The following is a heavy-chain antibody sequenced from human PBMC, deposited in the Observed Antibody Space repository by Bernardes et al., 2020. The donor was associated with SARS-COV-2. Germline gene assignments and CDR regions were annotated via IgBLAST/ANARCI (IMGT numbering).Heavy chain of an antibody. Sequence: GGSLRLSCAASGFTFSSYAMSWVRQAPGKGLEWVSAISGSGGSTYYADSVKGRFTISRDNSKNTLYLQMNSLRAEDTAVYYCAKDGVFYSSSWYLDYWGQGTLVTVSS. CDR3: AKDGVFYSSSWYLDY. J-gene: IGHJ4*02. CDR1: GFTFSSYA. CDR2: ISGSGGST. D-gene: IGHD6-13*01. V-gene: IGHV3-23*01.